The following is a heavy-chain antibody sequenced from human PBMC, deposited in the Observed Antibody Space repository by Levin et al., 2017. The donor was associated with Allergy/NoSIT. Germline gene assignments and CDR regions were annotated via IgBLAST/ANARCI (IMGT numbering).Heavy chain of an antibody. D-gene: IGHD1-7*01. J-gene: IGHJ4*02. CDR3: TRLVPGTGTSLDC. Sequence: LSLTCAASGFSFRGSDIHWVRQASGKGLEWVGRMKSKTYNYATVYAESVKGRFTVSRDDSKNTAYLQMGSLKTDDTAVYYCTRLVPGTGTSLDCWGQGTLVTVSS. CDR2: MKSKTYNYAT. CDR1: GFSFRGSD. V-gene: IGHV3-73*01.